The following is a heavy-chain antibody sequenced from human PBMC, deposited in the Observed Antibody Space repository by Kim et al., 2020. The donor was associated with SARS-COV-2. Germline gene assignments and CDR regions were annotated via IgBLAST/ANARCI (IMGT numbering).Heavy chain of an antibody. V-gene: IGHV3-23*01. CDR3: AKGEYYDITKGTEYYYYGMDV. J-gene: IGHJ6*02. D-gene: IGHD3-22*01. Sequence: GGSLRLSCAASGFTFSNYAMSWVRQAPGKGLEWVSAISGSGGSTYYADSVKGRFTISRDNSKNTLYLQMNSLRAEDTAVYYCAKGEYYDITKGTEYYYYGMDVWGQGTTVTVSS. CDR2: ISGSGGST. CDR1: GFTFSNYA.